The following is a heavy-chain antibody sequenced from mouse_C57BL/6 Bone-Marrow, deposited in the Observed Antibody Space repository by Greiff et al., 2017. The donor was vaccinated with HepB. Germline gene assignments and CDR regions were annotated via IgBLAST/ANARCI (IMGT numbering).Heavy chain of an antibody. CDR3: GTRGNWDWEYFDY. CDR1: GYTFTSYW. Sequence: QVHVKQPGAELVKPGASVKVSCKASGYTFTSYWMHWVKQRPGQGLEWIGRIHPSDSDTNYNQKFKGKATLTVDKSSSTAYMQLSSLTSEDSAVYYCGTRGNWDWEYFDYWGQGTTLTVSS. J-gene: IGHJ2*01. V-gene: IGHV1-74*01. CDR2: IHPSDSDT. D-gene: IGHD4-1*01.